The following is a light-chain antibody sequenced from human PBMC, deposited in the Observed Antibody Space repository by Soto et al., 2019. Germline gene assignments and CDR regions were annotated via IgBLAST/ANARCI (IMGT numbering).Light chain of an antibody. Sequence: IVLTQSPATLSLSPGERATLSCRASQSVSSYLAWYQQKPGQAPRLLIYDASNRATGIPARFSGSGSGTDFTLTISSLEPEDFAVYYCQQRSNWPFLTFGGGTKVDIK. CDR1: QSVSSY. CDR2: DAS. V-gene: IGKV3-11*01. CDR3: QQRSNWPFLT. J-gene: IGKJ4*01.